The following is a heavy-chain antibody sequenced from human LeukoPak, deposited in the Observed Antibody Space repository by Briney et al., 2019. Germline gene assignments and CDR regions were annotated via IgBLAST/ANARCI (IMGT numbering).Heavy chain of an antibody. CDR2: INPSGGST. J-gene: IGHJ4*02. Sequence: ASVTVSCKASGYTFTSYYMHWVRQAPGQGLEWMGIINPSGGSTSYAQKFQGRVTMTRDTSTSTVYMELSSLRSEDTAVYYCAREGMVTTGFDYWGQGILVTVSS. CDR3: AREGMVTTGFDY. CDR1: GYTFTSYY. V-gene: IGHV1-46*01. D-gene: IGHD4-17*01.